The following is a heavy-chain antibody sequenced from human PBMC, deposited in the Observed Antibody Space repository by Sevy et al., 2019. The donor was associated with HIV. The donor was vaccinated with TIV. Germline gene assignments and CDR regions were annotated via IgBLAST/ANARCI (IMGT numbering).Heavy chain of an antibody. Sequence: GGSLRLSCAASGFTFSSYSMNWVRQAPGKGLEWVSYISSSSSTIYYADSVKGRFTISRDNAKNSLYLQMNSLTAEDTAVYYCAREDCSSTSCYLWFDPWGQGTLVTVSS. CDR2: ISSSSSTI. V-gene: IGHV3-48*01. CDR1: GFTFSSYS. J-gene: IGHJ5*02. CDR3: AREDCSSTSCYLWFDP. D-gene: IGHD2-2*01.